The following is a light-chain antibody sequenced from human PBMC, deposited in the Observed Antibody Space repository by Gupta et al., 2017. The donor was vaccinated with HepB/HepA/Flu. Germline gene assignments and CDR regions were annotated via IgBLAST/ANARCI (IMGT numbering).Light chain of an antibody. CDR2: AAS. J-gene: IGKJ5*01. CDR1: QSISSY. Sequence: DIQMTQSPSSLSASVGDRVTITCRASQSISSYLNWYQQKPGKAPKLLIYAASSWQSGVPSRFSGSGSGTDFTLTISSLQPEDFATYYCQQSDSTPRLTFGQGTRLEIK. V-gene: IGKV1-39*01. CDR3: QQSDSTPRLT.